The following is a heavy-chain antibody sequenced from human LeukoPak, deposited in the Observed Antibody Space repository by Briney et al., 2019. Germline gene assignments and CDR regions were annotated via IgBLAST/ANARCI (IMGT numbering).Heavy chain of an antibody. CDR2: ISGSGGST. CDR3: AKDGGGSGWYVAYYYYYGMDV. CDR1: GFTFSSYA. D-gene: IGHD6-19*01. V-gene: IGHV3-23*01. Sequence: PGGSPRLSCAASGFTFSSYAMSWVRQAPGKGLEWVSAISGSGGSTYYADSVKGRFTISRDNSKNTLYLQMNSLRAEDTAVYYCAKDGGGSGWYVAYYYYYGMDVWGQGTTVTVSS. J-gene: IGHJ6*02.